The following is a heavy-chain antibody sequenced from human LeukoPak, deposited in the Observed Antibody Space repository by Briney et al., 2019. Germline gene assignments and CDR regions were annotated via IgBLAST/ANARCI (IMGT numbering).Heavy chain of an antibody. CDR3: ARALPHRRLMDTTMEQHWFDP. D-gene: IGHD5-18*01. CDR1: GYIFTSYF. CDR2: INPSGGST. V-gene: IGHV1-46*01. J-gene: IGHJ5*02. Sequence: ASVKVSCKASGYIFTSYFMHWVRQAPGQGLEWMGLINPSGGSTRYAQKFQGRVTMTRDMSTSTVYMELSSLRSEDTAVYYCARALPHRRLMDTTMEQHWFDPWGQGTLVTVPS.